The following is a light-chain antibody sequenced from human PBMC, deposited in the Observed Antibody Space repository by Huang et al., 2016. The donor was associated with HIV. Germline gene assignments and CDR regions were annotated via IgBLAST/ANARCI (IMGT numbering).Light chain of an antibody. J-gene: IGKJ3*01. CDR3: QQYYSIPFT. V-gene: IGKV1-NL1*01. Sequence: DIQMTQSPSSLSASVGDRVTIACRASQAISNSLAWYQQIPGKAPKLLLYDASRLESGVPIRCSGSGSGTEYTLTISSLQPEDFATYYCQQYYSIPFTFGPGTKVDTK. CDR2: DAS. CDR1: QAISNS.